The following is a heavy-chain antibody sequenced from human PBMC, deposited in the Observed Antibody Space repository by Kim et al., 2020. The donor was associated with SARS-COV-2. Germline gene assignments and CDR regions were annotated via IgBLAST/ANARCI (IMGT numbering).Heavy chain of an antibody. Sequence: YEDSVKGRFTISRDNAKNTLYLQMNSLRAEDTAVYYCARRQFTSGWYYCDYWGQGTLVTVSS. V-gene: IGHV3-74*01. D-gene: IGHD6-19*01. J-gene: IGHJ4*02. CDR3: ARRQFTSGWYYCDY.